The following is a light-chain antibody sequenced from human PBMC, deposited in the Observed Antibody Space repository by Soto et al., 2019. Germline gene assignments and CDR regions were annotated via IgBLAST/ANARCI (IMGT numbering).Light chain of an antibody. V-gene: IGKV1-33*01. CDR3: QQFAFLPPLT. CDR2: DAT. Sequence: DIQMTQSPSSLSASVGDRVTITCQASQAISNYLNWYQQKPGKAPKLLIFDATNLEPGVPSRFSGSGSGTDFTLTISSLQPEDIATYYCQQFAFLPPLTFGGGTKVEIK. CDR1: QAISNY. J-gene: IGKJ4*01.